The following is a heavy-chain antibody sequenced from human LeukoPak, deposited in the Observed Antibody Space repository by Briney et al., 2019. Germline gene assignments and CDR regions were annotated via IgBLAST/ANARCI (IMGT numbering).Heavy chain of an antibody. V-gene: IGHV4-4*07. CDR1: GGSISSYY. J-gene: IGHJ4*02. CDR3: ARDGSEWFFDY. D-gene: IGHD3-9*01. CDR2: TYTSGST. Sequence: SETLSLTCTVSGGSISSYYWSWIRQPAGKGLEWIERTYTSGSTNYNPSLKSRVTMSVDTSKNQFSLKLSSVTAADTAVYYCARDGSEWFFDYWGQGTLVTVSS.